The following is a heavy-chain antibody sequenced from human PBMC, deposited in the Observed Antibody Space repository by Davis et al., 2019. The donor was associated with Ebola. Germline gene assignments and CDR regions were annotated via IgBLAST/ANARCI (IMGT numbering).Heavy chain of an antibody. V-gene: IGHV3-53*01. J-gene: IGHJ4*02. Sequence: GGSLRLSCAASGLTVSTNYMNWVRQAPGKGLEWVSIIYSGSSKYYADYVKGRFTISRDVGKNSLHLQMNSLRGEDTALYYCARGPVGRYPYYFEYWGQGTLVTVSS. CDR1: GLTVSTNY. D-gene: IGHD1-26*01. CDR2: IYSGSSK. CDR3: ARGPVGRYPYYFEY.